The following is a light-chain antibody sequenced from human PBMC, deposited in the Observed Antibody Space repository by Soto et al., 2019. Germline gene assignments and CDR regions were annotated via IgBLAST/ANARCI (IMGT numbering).Light chain of an antibody. CDR1: QSVSNN. V-gene: IGKV3-15*01. CDR2: GAS. J-gene: IGKJ1*01. Sequence: EIVMTQAPATLSVSPRERATLSCRASQSVSNNLAWYQQKPGQAPRLLIYGASTRATGIPARFSGSGSGTEFTLTISILQSEDFAVYYCQQYNNWPPWTFGQGTKVDIK. CDR3: QQYNNWPPWT.